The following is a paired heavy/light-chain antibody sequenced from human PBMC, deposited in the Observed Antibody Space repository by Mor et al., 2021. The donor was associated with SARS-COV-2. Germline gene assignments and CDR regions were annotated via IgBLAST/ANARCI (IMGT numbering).Light chain of an antibody. J-gene: IGLJ3*02. CDR3: CSYAGSYIWV. Sequence: QSALTQPRSVSGSPGQSVTISCTGTNSDVGGYNYVSWYQQHPGKAPKVMIYDVNKRPSGVPDRFSGSKSGNTASLTISGLQAEDEADYYCCSYAGSYIWVFGGGTKLTVL. CDR1: NSDVGGYNY. CDR2: DVN. V-gene: IGLV2-11*01.
Heavy chain of an antibody. D-gene: IGHD3-10*01. Sequence: VQLVESGGGVVQPGRSLRLSCAASGFTFSRYGMHWVRQAPGKGLEWVAVISYDGSNTNYADSVKGRFTISRDISKNTLYLQMNSLRAEDTAVYYCAKDGEYGLGIYYFDWWGQGTLVTVSS. J-gene: IGHJ4*02. CDR2: ISYDGSNT. CDR1: GFTFSRYG. CDR3: AKDGEYGLGIYYFDW. V-gene: IGHV3-30*18.